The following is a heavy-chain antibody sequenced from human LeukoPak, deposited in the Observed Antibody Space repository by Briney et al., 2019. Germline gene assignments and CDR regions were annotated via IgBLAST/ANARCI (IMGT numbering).Heavy chain of an antibody. CDR2: INHSGST. CDR1: GGSFSGYY. V-gene: IGHV4-34*01. J-gene: IGHJ4*02. CDR3: AAAGTFALYYFDY. Sequence: SETLSLACAVYGGSFSGYYWSWIRQPPGKGLEWIGEINHSGSTNYNPSLKSRVTISVDTSKNQFSLKLSSVTAADTAVYYCAAAGTFALYYFDYWGQGTLVTVSS. D-gene: IGHD6-19*01.